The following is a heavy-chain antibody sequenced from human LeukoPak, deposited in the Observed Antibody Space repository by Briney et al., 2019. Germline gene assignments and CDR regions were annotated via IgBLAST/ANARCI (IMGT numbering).Heavy chain of an antibody. V-gene: IGHV4-4*07. D-gene: IGHD3-10*01. Sequence: SETLSLTCTVSGGFISTYYWSWIRQPAGKGLEWIGRIYTSGSTNYNPSLRSRVTMSVDTSKNQFSLKLSSVTAADTAVYYCARDPMGGGFDPWGQGTLVTVSS. CDR3: ARDPMGGGFDP. CDR2: IYTSGST. J-gene: IGHJ5*02. CDR1: GGFISTYY.